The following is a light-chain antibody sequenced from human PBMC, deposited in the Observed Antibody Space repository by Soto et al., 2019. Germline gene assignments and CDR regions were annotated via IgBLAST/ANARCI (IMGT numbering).Light chain of an antibody. J-gene: IGKJ3*01. CDR1: QSVLYSSNNKNY. V-gene: IGKV4-1*01. CDR2: WAS. CDR3: QQYYSTPLV. Sequence: DIVMTQSPDSLAVSLGERATINCKSSQSVLYSSNNKNYLAWYQQKPGQPPKLLIYWASTRESGVPDRFSGSGSGTDFTLTISSLQAEDVAFYYCQQYYSTPLVFGPGTKVDI.